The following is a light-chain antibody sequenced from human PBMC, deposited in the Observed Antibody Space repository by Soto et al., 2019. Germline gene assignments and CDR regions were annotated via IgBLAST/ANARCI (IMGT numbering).Light chain of an antibody. J-gene: IGKJ4*01. V-gene: IGKV3-15*01. CDR1: QSVSSN. CDR2: GAS. CDR3: QQYGSSPLT. Sequence: EIVMTQSPATLSVSPGERATLSCRASQSVSSNLAWYQHNPGQAPRLLINGASTRAIGIPARFSGSGSGTEFTLTISSLQSEDSAVFYCQQYGSSPLTFGGGTKVDIK.